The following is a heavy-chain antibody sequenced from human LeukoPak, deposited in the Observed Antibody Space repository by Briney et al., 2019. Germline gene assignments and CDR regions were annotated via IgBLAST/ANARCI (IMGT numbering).Heavy chain of an antibody. CDR3: TRGSSGFSYYSAMDV. CDR2: INSDGSSR. V-gene: IGHV3-74*01. Sequence: GGSLRLSCAASGFTFNNYWMHWVRLVPGKGLVWVSRINSDGSSRHFADSVRGRFTISRENAKNTVYLQMNSLRGDDTAVYYCTRGSSGFSYYSAMDVWGQGTTVTVSS. CDR1: GFTFNNYW. D-gene: IGHD3-10*01. J-gene: IGHJ6*02.